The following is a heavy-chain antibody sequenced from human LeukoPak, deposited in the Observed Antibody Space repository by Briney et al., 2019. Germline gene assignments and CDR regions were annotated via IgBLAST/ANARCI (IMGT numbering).Heavy chain of an antibody. Sequence: PSDTLSLTCSVSGDSISTYYSTWIRQPTGKGLEWIGRIYISGTPNYNPSLRGRVTMSIDTSMNQFSLKLTSVTAADTAVYYCAREKMSTITTIDYWGQGTLVTVSS. CDR1: GDSISTYY. CDR3: AREKMSTITTIDY. D-gene: IGHD2-2*01. V-gene: IGHV4-4*07. J-gene: IGHJ4*02. CDR2: IYISGTP.